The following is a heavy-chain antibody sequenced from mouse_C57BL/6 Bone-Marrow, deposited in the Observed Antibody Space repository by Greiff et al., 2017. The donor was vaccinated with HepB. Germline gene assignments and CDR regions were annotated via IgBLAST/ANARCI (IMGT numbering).Heavy chain of an antibody. CDR3: ARGNYDGYWYFDV. J-gene: IGHJ1*03. D-gene: IGHD2-3*01. CDR1: GYTFTSYW. Sequence: VQGVESGAELAKPGASVKLSCKASGYTFTSYWMHWVKQRPGQGLEWIGYINPSSGYTKYNQKFKDKATLTADKSSSTAYMQLSSLTYEDSAVYYCARGNYDGYWYFDVWGTGTTVTVSS. CDR2: INPSSGYT. V-gene: IGHV1-7*01.